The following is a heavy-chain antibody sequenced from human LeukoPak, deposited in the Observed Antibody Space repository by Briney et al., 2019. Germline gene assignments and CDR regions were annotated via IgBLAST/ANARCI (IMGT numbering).Heavy chain of an antibody. D-gene: IGHD2-2*01. V-gene: IGHV3-30*02. CDR1: GFTFSSYG. CDR2: IRHDGSNK. J-gene: IGHJ4*02. CDR3: AKDFIVVVPAVDY. Sequence: PGRSLRLSCAASGFTFSSYGMHWVRQAPGKGLEWVAFIRHDGSNKYYADSVKGRFTISRDNSKNTLYLQMNSLRAEDTAVYYCAKDFIVVVPAVDYWGQGTLVTVSS.